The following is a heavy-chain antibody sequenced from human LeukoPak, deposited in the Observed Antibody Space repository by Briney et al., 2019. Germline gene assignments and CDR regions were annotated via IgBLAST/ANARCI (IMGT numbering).Heavy chain of an antibody. CDR2: IYPGDSDT. D-gene: IGHD2-2*01. V-gene: IGHV5-51*01. J-gene: IGHJ4*02. CDR3: AKIDRQYCSRSSCYALDY. CDR1: GYSFTTYW. Sequence: GESLKISCKGSGYSFTTYWIGWVRQLPGKGLKWMGIIYPGDSDTRYSPSFQGQVTISADKSISTAYLQWSSLKASDTAMYYCAKIDRQYCSRSSCYALDYWGQGTQVTVSS.